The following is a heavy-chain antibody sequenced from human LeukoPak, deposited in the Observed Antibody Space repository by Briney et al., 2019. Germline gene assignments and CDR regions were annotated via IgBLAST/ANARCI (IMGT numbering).Heavy chain of an antibody. CDR3: ASRVGCYSAFDI. V-gene: IGHV4-30-2*01. D-gene: IGHD3-3*01. Sequence: SQTLSLTCAVSGGSISSGGYSWSWIRQPPGKGLEWIGYIYHSGSTYYNPSLKSRVTISVDRSKNQFSLKLSSVTAADTAVYYLASRVGCYSAFDIWGQGTMVTVSS. CDR2: IYHSGST. J-gene: IGHJ3*02. CDR1: GGSISSGGYS.